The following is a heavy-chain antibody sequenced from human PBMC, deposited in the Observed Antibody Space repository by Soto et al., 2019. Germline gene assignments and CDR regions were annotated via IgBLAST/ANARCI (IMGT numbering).Heavy chain of an antibody. CDR2: MSSRGTPV. CDR1: GFTFSGYA. Sequence: GSLRLSCAASGFTFSGYAMNWVRQAPGKGLEWVSYMSSRGTPVYYADSVKGRFTISRDNAKNSLYLQMNSLRAEDTGLYYCARENSSFFDPWGQGTLVTVSS. CDR3: ARENSSFFDP. D-gene: IGHD2-15*01. J-gene: IGHJ5*02. V-gene: IGHV3-48*03.